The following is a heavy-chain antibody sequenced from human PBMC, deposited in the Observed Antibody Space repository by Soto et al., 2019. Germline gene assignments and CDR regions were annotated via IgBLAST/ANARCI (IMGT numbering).Heavy chain of an antibody. Sequence: SETLSLTCAVYGGSFSGYYWSWIRQPPGKGLEWIGEINHSGSTNYNPSLKSRVTISVDTSKNQFSLKLSSVTAADTAVYYCARVPHNVAAGKVRYYYYYMDVWGKGTTVTVSS. CDR3: ARVPHNVAAGKVRYYYYYMDV. CDR1: GGSFSGYY. J-gene: IGHJ6*03. CDR2: INHSGST. D-gene: IGHD6-13*01. V-gene: IGHV4-34*01.